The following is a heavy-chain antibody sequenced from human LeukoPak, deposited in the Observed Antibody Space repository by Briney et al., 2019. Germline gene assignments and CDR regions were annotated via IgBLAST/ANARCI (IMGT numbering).Heavy chain of an antibody. CDR1: GFTFSSYS. D-gene: IGHD2-15*01. Sequence: GGSLRLSCVASGFTFSSYSMNWVRQAPGKGLEWVSAISSSSSYIYYADSVKGRFTISRDNAKNSLYLQMNSLRAEDTAVYYCARDLRDVVVGSTTTDAFDIWGQGTMVTVSS. J-gene: IGHJ3*02. CDR2: ISSSSSYI. CDR3: ARDLRDVVVGSTTTDAFDI. V-gene: IGHV3-21*01.